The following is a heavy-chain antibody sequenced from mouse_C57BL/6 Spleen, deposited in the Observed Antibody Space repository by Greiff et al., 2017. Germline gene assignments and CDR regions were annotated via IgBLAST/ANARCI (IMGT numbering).Heavy chain of an antibody. V-gene: IGHV7-3*01. D-gene: IGHD1-1*01. CDR2: IRNKTNGYTT. CDR1: GFTFTDYY. Sequence: EVMLVESGGGLVQPGGSLSLSCAASGFTFTDYYMSWVRQPPGKALEWLGFIRNKTNGYTTEYSASVKGRFTISRDNSPSIFYLQMNALRAEDSATYYCARSKYYGSGAMDYWGQGTSVTVSS. CDR3: ARSKYYGSGAMDY. J-gene: IGHJ4*01.